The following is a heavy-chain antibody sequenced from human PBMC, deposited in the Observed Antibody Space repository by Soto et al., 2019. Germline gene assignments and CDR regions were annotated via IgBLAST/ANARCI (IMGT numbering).Heavy chain of an antibody. J-gene: IGHJ4*02. D-gene: IGHD5-18*01. CDR3: ARHGAIYSNSWYDFDY. Sequence: QVQLQESGPGLVKPSETLSLTCTVSGGSLSNYYWSWIRQPPGKGLEWVGYMFNGGSANYNPSLKSRVAISVDMSQNQFSLNLTSVTAADTAVYYCARHGAIYSNSWYDFDYWGQGTLVTVSS. CDR2: MFNGGSA. CDR1: GGSLSNYY. V-gene: IGHV4-59*08.